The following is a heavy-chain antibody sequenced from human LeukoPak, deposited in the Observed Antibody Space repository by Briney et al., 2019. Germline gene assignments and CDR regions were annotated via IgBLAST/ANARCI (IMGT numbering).Heavy chain of an antibody. V-gene: IGHV4-34*01. CDR2: INHSGST. CDR3: ARRIAATSFRDY. Sequence: KPSETLSLTCAVYGGSFSGYYWSWIRQPPGKGLEWIGEINHSGSTNYNPSLKSRVTISVDTSKNQFSLKLSSVTAADTAVYYCARRIAATSFRDYWGQGTLVTVSS. CDR1: GGSFSGYY. J-gene: IGHJ4*02. D-gene: IGHD6-13*01.